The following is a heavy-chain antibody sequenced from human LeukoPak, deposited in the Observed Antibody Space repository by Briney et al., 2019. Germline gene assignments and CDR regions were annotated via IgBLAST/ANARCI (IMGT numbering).Heavy chain of an antibody. CDR3: AKGKYSSSWPVRGDAFDI. V-gene: IGHV3-23*01. Sequence: GGSLRLSCAASGFSFSSYAMTWVRQAPGKGLEWVSGIGGSGGSTYYADSVKGRFTISRDNCKNTLYVQMNSLRAEDTALYYWAKGKYSSSWPVRGDAFDIWGQGTMVTVSS. D-gene: IGHD6-13*01. CDR1: GFSFSSYA. CDR2: IGGSGGST. J-gene: IGHJ3*02.